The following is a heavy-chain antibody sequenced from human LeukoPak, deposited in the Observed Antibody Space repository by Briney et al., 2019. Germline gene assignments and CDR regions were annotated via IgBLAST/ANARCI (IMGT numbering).Heavy chain of an antibody. Sequence: SVKVSCKASGGTFSSYAISWVRQAPGQGLEWMGGIIPIFGTANYAQKFQGRVTITADKSTSTAYMELSSLRSEDTAVYYCATSLPPSSTTTFAFDIWGQGTMVTVSS. J-gene: IGHJ3*02. CDR2: IIPIFGTA. V-gene: IGHV1-69*06. CDR1: GGTFSSYA. D-gene: IGHD2-2*01. CDR3: ATSLPPSSTTTFAFDI.